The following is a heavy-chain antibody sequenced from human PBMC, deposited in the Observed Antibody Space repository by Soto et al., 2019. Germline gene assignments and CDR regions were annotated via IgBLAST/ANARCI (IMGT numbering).Heavy chain of an antibody. Sequence: QVQLVQSGAEVKKPGASVKVSYKASGYTFTSYYMHWVRQAPGQGLEWMGIITPSGDNTSYAQKFQGRITVTRAASTNPVYMELSSLRSEDTAVYYCARDRGYRSGLDNWGQGTLVTVSS. J-gene: IGHJ4*02. D-gene: IGHD3-10*01. CDR2: ITPSGDNT. CDR3: ARDRGYRSGLDN. CDR1: GYTFTSYY. V-gene: IGHV1-46*01.